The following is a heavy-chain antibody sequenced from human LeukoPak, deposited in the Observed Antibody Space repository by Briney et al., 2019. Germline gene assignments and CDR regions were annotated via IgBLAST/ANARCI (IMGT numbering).Heavy chain of an antibody. J-gene: IGHJ6*03. Sequence: GGSLRLSCAASGFTFSSYEMNWVRQAPGKGLEWVSYISSSGSTIYYADSVKGRFIISRDNAKKSLYLQMNSLRAEDTALYYCARDGDTVLTRGYYYYMDVWGKGTTVTVSS. CDR3: ARDGDTVLTRGYYYYMDV. V-gene: IGHV3-48*03. CDR2: ISSSGSTI. CDR1: GFTFSSYE. D-gene: IGHD4-23*01.